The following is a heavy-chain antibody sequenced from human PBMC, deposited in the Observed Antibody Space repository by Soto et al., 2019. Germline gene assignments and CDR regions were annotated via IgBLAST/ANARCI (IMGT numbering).Heavy chain of an antibody. D-gene: IGHD2-15*01. J-gene: IGHJ5*02. V-gene: IGHV4-31*03. Sequence: PSETLSLTCTVSGGSISSGGYYWSWIRQHPGKGLEWIGYIYYSGSTYYNPSLKSRVTISVDTSKNQFSLKLSSVTAADTAVYYCARDRHCSGGSCYPGWFDPWGQGTLVTAPQ. CDR1: GGSISSGGYY. CDR3: ARDRHCSGGSCYPGWFDP. CDR2: IYYSGST.